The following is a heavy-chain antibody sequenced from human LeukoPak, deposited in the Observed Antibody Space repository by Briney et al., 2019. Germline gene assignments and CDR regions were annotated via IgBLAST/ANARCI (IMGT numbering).Heavy chain of an antibody. CDR1: GFTFSSYA. Sequence: PGGSLRLSCAASGFTFSSYAMSWVRQAPGKGLEWVSAISGSGGSTYYADSVKGRFTISRDNSKNTLYLQMNSLRAEDTAVYYCARAGDIVSARGNPLFDIWGQGTMATVSS. D-gene: IGHD2-15*01. V-gene: IGHV3-23*01. J-gene: IGHJ3*02. CDR2: ISGSGGST. CDR3: ARAGDIVSARGNPLFDI.